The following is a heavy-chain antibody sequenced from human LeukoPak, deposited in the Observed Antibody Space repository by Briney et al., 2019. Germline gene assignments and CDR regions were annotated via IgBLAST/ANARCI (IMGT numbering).Heavy chain of an antibody. D-gene: IGHD3-16*02. CDR1: GGSFSGYY. J-gene: IGHJ3*02. CDR3: ARDPLRNVFDI. V-gene: IGHV4-34*01. Sequence: SETLSLTCAVYGGSFSGYYWSWIRQPPGKGLEWIGEINHSGSTNYNPSLKSRVTISVDTSKNQFSLKLSSVTAADTAVYYCARDPLRNVFDIWGQGTMVTVSS. CDR2: INHSGST.